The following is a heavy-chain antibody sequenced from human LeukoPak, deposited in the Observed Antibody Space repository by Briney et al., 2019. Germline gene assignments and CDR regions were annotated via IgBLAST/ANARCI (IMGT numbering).Heavy chain of an antibody. D-gene: IGHD1-26*01. V-gene: IGHV6-1*01. Sequence: SQTLSLTCAISGDSVSSNSAAWNWIRQSPSRGLEWLGRTYYRSNWYNDYAVSVKNRITINPDTSKNQFSLQLNSVTPEDTAVYYCARDEGAPHPGYFDYWGQGTLVTVSS. J-gene: IGHJ4*02. CDR2: TYYRSNWYN. CDR3: ARDEGAPHPGYFDY. CDR1: GDSVSSNSAA.